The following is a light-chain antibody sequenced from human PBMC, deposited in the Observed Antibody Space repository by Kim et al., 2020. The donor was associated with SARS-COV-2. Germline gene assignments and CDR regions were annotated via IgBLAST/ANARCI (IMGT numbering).Light chain of an antibody. CDR2: LEGSGSY. J-gene: IGLJ3*02. CDR3: ETWDTNTRV. CDR1: SGHSSYI. Sequence: SSVKLTCTLRSGHSSYIIAWHQQQPGKAPRYLMKLEGSGSYNRGSGVPGRFSGSSSGADRYLTIFNLQSDDEADYYCETWDTNTRVFGGGTQLTVL. V-gene: IGLV4-60*03.